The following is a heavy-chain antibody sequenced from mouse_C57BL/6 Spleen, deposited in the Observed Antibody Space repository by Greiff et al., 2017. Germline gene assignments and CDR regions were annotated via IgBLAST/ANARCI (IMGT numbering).Heavy chain of an antibody. Sequence: QVQLKQPGAELVMPGASVKLSCKASGYTFTSYWMHWVKQRPGQGLEWIGEIDPSDSYTNYNQKFKGKSTLTVDKSSSTAYMQLSSLTSEDSAVYYCVGANDGSSYSFAYWGQGTLVTVSA. J-gene: IGHJ3*01. CDR3: VGANDGSSYSFAY. D-gene: IGHD1-1*01. V-gene: IGHV1-69*01. CDR2: IDPSDSYT. CDR1: GYTFTSYW.